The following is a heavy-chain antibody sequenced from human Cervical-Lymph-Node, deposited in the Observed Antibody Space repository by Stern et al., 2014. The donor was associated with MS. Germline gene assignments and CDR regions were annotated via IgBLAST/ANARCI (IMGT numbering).Heavy chain of an antibody. Sequence: VQLVESGGGVVQPGRSLRLAWATSGFTFSYYGMAWVRQAPGKGLEWVALLWYEENKTYYTDSVKGRFTISRDTSKNTLYLQMDNLRAEDTAVYYCARDSRDYLNYYGLDVWGQGTTVTVS. D-gene: IGHD4-17*01. CDR1: GFTFSYYG. CDR3: ARDSRDYLNYYGLDV. CDR2: LWYEENKT. V-gene: IGHV3-33*01. J-gene: IGHJ6*02.